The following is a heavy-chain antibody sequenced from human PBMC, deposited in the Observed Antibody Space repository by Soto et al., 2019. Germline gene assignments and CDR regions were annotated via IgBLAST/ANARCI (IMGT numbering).Heavy chain of an antibody. D-gene: IGHD4-17*01. V-gene: IGHV3-21*01. Sequence: EVQLVESGGGLVKPGGSLRLSCAASGFTFSSYSMNWVRQAPGKGLEWVSSISSSSSYIYYADSVKGRFTISRDNAKNSLYLQMKSLRAEDTAVYYCARGGTTVTVYYFDYWGQGTLVTVSS. CDR3: ARGGTTVTVYYFDY. J-gene: IGHJ4*02. CDR1: GFTFSSYS. CDR2: ISSSSSYI.